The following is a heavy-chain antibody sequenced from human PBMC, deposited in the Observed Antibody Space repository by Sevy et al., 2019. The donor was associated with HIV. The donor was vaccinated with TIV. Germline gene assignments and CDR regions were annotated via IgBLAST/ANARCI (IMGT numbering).Heavy chain of an antibody. V-gene: IGHV5-51*01. CDR1: GYDFTTYW. CDR3: ARGARGTLPSYYYYTLNV. Sequence: GESLKISCKASGYDFTTYWIGWVRQVPGKGLEWMGIIYPGDSDTIYGPSFQGQVTISVDKSITTAHLQWSSLKASDTAMYYCARGARGTLPSYYYYTLNVWGQGTTVTVSS. CDR2: IYPGDSDT. J-gene: IGHJ6*02. D-gene: IGHD3-10*01.